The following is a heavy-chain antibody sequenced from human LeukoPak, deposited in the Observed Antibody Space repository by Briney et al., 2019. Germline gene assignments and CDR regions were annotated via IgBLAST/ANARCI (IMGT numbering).Heavy chain of an antibody. Sequence: GGSLRLSCAASGFAFSSYGMYWVRQAPGKGLEWVSYISFSGSRVHCADSVKGRFTISRDNLKTTLFLQMNSLRPEDTAVYYCAKPTAGSPTAAGLDYWGQGTLVTVSS. D-gene: IGHD4-17*01. CDR2: ISFSGSRV. CDR3: AKPTAGSPTAAGLDY. V-gene: IGHV3-30*02. CDR1: GFAFSSYG. J-gene: IGHJ4*02.